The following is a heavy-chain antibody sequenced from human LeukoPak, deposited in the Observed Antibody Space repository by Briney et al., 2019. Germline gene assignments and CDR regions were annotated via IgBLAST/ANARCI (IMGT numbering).Heavy chain of an antibody. CDR3: AKGNTITPDY. D-gene: IGHD1-14*01. J-gene: IGHJ4*02. CDR1: GFTFSNYP. Sequence: GGSLRLSCAASGFTFSNYPMNWVRQAPGKGLEWVSAITRDGSRTYNADSVKGRLTISRDNSKHTLYLQMNGLRADDTAVYYCAKGNTITPDYWGQGTLVTVSS. CDR2: ITRDGSRT. V-gene: IGHV3-23*01.